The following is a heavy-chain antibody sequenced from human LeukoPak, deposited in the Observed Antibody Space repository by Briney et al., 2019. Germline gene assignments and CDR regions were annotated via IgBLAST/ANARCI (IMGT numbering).Heavy chain of an antibody. CDR1: GGSFRGYY. D-gene: IGHD3-22*01. J-gene: IGHJ4*02. V-gene: IGHV4-34*01. CDR3: ASLHYYDSSGYYYHDY. CDR2: INHSGST. Sequence: PSETLSLTCAVYGGSFRGYYWSWIRQPPGKGLEWIGEINHSGSTNYNPSLKSRVTISVDTSKNQFSLKLSSVTAADTAVYYCASLHYYDSSGYYYHDYWGQGTLVTVSS.